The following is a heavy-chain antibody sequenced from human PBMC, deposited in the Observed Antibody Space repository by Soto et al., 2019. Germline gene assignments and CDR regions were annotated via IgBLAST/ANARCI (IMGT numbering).Heavy chain of an antibody. CDR1: GGSISSSNW. CDR2: IYHSGST. D-gene: IGHD3-3*01. J-gene: IGHJ5*02. CDR3: ARSQRDDFWSGYYPYNWFDP. V-gene: IGHV4-4*02. Sequence: QVQLQESGPGLVKPSGTLSLTCAVSGGSISSSNWWSWVRQPPGKGLEWIGEIYHSGSTNYNPSLKSRVTISVDKSKTQFSLKLSSVTAADTAVYYCARSQRDDFWSGYYPYNWFDPWGQGTLVTVSS.